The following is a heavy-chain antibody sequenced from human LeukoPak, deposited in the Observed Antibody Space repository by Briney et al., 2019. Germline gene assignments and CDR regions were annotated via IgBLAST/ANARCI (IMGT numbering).Heavy chain of an antibody. J-gene: IGHJ4*02. D-gene: IGHD1-26*01. CDR3: ASGSGSYYFDY. CDR2: MSPNSGNT. CDR1: GYTFTSYD. Sequence: ASVKVSCKASGYTFTSYDINWVRQATGQGLEWMGRMSPNSGNTGYAQRFQGRVTMTRDTSISTAYLELSSLRSEDTALYYCASGSGSYYFDYWGQGTLVTVSS. V-gene: IGHV1-8*01.